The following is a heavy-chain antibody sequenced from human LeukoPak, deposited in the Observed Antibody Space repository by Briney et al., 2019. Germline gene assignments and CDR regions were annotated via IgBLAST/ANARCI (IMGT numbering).Heavy chain of an antibody. J-gene: IGHJ4*02. CDR2: INPSGST. D-gene: IGHD4-17*01. V-gene: IGHV4-34*01. CDR1: GRSFSDYY. Sequence: SETLSLTCAVYGRSFSDYYWSWIRQPPGKGLEWIGEINPSGSTKYSPSLKSRVTISVDTSKNQFSLKLSSVTAANTAVYYCAXXXXXXXXXXXXXXSDYATGYYFDYWGQGTLVTVSS. CDR3: AXXXXXXXXXXXXXXSDYATGYYFDY.